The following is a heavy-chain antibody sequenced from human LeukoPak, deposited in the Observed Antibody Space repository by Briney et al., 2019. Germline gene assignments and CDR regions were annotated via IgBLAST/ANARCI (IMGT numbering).Heavy chain of an antibody. V-gene: IGHV4-39*01. CDR2: ISYSGST. CDR1: SDSISSSRFY. J-gene: IGHJ6*02. CDR3: ASLLSGFISSWCPDYYYGVDV. Sequence: SETLSLTCTVSSDSISSSRFYGGWLRQPPGRGLEWIATISYSGSTYYNPSLRRRVTMSIDTSKNQFSLKLSSVTAADTAVYYCASLLSGFISSWCPDYYYGVDVWGQGTTVSVSS. D-gene: IGHD6-13*01.